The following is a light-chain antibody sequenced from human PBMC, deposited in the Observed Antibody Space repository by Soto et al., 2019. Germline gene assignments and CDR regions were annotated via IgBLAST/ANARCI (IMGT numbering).Light chain of an antibody. V-gene: IGKV3-11*01. Sequence: EIVLKQSPATLSLSPGERATLSCRARQSVRSYLAWYQQKPGQAPRLLIYDASNRATGSPARFSGSGSGTDFTLTISSLEPEDFAVYYCQQRSNWPPMYTFGQGTKLEIK. CDR2: DAS. CDR3: QQRSNWPPMYT. J-gene: IGKJ2*01. CDR1: QSVRSY.